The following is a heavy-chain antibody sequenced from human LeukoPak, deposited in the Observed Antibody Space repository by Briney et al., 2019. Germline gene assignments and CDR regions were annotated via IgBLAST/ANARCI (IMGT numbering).Heavy chain of an antibody. Sequence: GASLRLSCAASVFTFSSYAMNWVRKAPGKGLEWVLTSSGTDDSTYYADSVKGRFTVSRDNSMNTLYLQMNSLRAEDTAVYYCARAGRWLQLELFDYWGQGTLVTVSS. CDR2: SSGTDDST. CDR1: VFTFSSYA. V-gene: IGHV3-23*01. D-gene: IGHD1-1*01. CDR3: ARAGRWLQLELFDY. J-gene: IGHJ4*02.